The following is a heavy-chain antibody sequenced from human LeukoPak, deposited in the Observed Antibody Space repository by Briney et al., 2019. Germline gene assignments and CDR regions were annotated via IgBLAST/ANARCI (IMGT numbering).Heavy chain of an antibody. CDR2: ISIYTGRT. D-gene: IGHD6-13*01. V-gene: IGHV1-18*04. J-gene: IGHJ4*02. Sequence: GESLKISCKGSGYSFTSYWISWVRQAPGQGLEWLAWISIYTGRTHYAQKFQDRVTMTTDTSTSTAFLELRSLTSDDTARYYCARDGPTAAGEDNLDYWGQGTLVTVSS. CDR3: ARDGPTAAGEDNLDY. CDR1: GYSFTSYW.